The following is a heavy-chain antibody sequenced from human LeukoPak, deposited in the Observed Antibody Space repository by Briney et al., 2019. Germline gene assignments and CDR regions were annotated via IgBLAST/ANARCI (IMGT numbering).Heavy chain of an antibody. CDR2: ISWDGGST. Sequence: QTGGSLRLSSAATGFTFDDYAMHWVRQAPGKGLEWVSLISWDGGSTYYADSVKGRFTISRDNSKNSLYLQMNSLRAEDTALYSCAKVRSYDNNGYYDYWGQGTLVTVSS. D-gene: IGHD3-22*01. J-gene: IGHJ4*02. CDR1: GFTFDDYA. V-gene: IGHV3-43D*04. CDR3: AKVRSYDNNGYYDY.